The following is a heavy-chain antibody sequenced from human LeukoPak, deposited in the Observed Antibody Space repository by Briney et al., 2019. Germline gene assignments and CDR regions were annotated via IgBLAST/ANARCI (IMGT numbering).Heavy chain of an antibody. Sequence: GESLKISCNGSGYSFTTYWVAWVRQMPGKGLEWMGMISPADFDTRYSPSFKGQVTISADKSINTAYLQWSSLKASDTAIYYCARHQGGMDVWGQGTTVTVSS. CDR1: GYSFTTYW. V-gene: IGHV5-51*01. CDR2: ISPADFDT. CDR3: ARHQGGMDV. J-gene: IGHJ6*02.